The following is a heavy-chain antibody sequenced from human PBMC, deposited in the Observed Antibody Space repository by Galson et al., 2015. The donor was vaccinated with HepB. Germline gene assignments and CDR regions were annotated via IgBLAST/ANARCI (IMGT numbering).Heavy chain of an antibody. J-gene: IGHJ4*02. CDR3: ARDGALYDSSGFDY. D-gene: IGHD3-22*01. Sequence: SLRLSCAASGFTFSSSGMHWVRQAPGKGLEWVAGIWYDASNKNYADSVKGRFSISRENSKNTLYLQMNSLRAEDTAVYYCARDGALYDSSGFDYWGQGTPVTVSS. V-gene: IGHV3-33*08. CDR2: IWYDASNK. CDR1: GFTFSSSG.